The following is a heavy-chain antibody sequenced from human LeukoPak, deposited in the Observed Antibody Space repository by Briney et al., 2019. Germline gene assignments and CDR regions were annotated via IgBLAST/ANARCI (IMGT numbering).Heavy chain of an antibody. CDR3: AKDSRSSGWLHFDY. Sequence: GRSLSLSCAASGFTFYDYAMHWVRQAPGKGLEWVSGISWNSGSIGYADSVKGRFTISRDNAKNSLYLQMNSLRAEDTALYYCAKDSRSSGWLHFDYWGQGTLVTVSS. D-gene: IGHD6-19*01. J-gene: IGHJ4*02. V-gene: IGHV3-9*01. CDR1: GFTFYDYA. CDR2: ISWNSGSI.